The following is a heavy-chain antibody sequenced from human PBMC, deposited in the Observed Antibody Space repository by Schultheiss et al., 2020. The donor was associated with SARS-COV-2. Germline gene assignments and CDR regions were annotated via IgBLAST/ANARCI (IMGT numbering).Heavy chain of an antibody. CDR2: IYYSGST. V-gene: IGHV4-59*12. D-gene: IGHD1-7*01. CDR3: RTTYYYYGMDV. CDR1: GGSISSYY. Sequence: SQTLSLTCTVSGGSISSYYWSWIRQPPGKGLEWIGYIYYSGSTYYNPSLKSRVTISVDTSKNQFSLKLSSVTAADTAVYYCRTTYYYYGMDVWGQGTTVTVSS. J-gene: IGHJ6*02.